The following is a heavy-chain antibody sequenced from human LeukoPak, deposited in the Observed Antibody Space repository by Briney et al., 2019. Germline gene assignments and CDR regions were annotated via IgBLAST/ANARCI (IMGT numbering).Heavy chain of an antibody. D-gene: IGHD3-10*01. CDR3: ARGDHYGSGSYSNPPYYFDY. CDR2: IIPIFGTA. J-gene: IGHJ4*02. V-gene: IGHV1-69*13. Sequence: SVKVSCKASGGTFSSYAISWVRQAPGQGLEWMGGIIPIFGTANYAQKFQGRVTITADESTSTAYMELSSLRSEDTAVYYCARGDHYGSGSYSNPPYYFDYWGQGTLVTVSS. CDR1: GGTFSSYA.